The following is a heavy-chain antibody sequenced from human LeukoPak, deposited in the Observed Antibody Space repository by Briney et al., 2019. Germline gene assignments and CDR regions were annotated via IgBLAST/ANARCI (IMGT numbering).Heavy chain of an antibody. J-gene: IGHJ4*02. Sequence: SETLSLTCAVYGGSFSGYYWSWIRQPPGKGLEWIGEINHSGSTNYNPSLKSRVTISVDTSKNQFSLKLSSVTAADTAVYYCARGPIASSGWHLVKYYFDYWGQGTLVTVSS. CDR2: INHSGST. CDR3: ARGPIASSGWHLVKYYFDY. CDR1: GGSFSGYY. D-gene: IGHD6-19*01. V-gene: IGHV4-34*01.